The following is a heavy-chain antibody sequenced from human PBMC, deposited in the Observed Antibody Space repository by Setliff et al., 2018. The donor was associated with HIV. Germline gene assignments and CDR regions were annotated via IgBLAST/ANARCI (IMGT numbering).Heavy chain of an antibody. CDR3: VSGTRNRPYTRLGP. V-gene: IGHV1-69*13. CDR2: IIPIYGTI. Sequence: SVKVSCKVSGGILRDYGIHWVRQARGQGLQCLGGIIPIYGTINYAEKFRDRLTLTADESTGTAYMELTSLTSDDTATYYYVSGTRNRPYTRLGPWGQGTLVTV. CDR1: GGILRDYG. D-gene: IGHD1-1*01. J-gene: IGHJ5*02.